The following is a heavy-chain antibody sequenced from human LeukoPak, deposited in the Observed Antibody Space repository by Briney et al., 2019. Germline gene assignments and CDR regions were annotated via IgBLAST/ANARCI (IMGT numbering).Heavy chain of an antibody. Sequence: KTSETLSLTCAVYGGSFSVYYWSWIRQPPGKGLEWIGEINHSGSTNYNPSLKSRVTISVDTSKNQFSLKLSSVTAADTAVYYCARGGHDYGGNSDYWGQGTLVTVSS. CDR3: ARGGHDYGGNSDY. J-gene: IGHJ4*02. CDR1: GGSFSVYY. V-gene: IGHV4-34*01. D-gene: IGHD4-23*01. CDR2: INHSGST.